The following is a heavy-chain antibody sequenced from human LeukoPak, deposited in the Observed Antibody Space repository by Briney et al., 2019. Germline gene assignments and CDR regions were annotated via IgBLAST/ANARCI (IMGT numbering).Heavy chain of an antibody. V-gene: IGHV3-21*01. CDR1: GFTFSSYN. J-gene: IGHJ3*02. D-gene: IGHD2-2*01. CDR2: ISSSSSYI. Sequence: GGSLRLSCAASGFTFSSYNMNWVRQAPGKGLEWVSSISSSSSYIYYADSVKGRFTISRDNAKNSLYLQMNSLRAEDTAVYYCARAGGYCSSTSCYLTAFDIWGQGTMVTVSS. CDR3: ARAGGYCSSTSCYLTAFDI.